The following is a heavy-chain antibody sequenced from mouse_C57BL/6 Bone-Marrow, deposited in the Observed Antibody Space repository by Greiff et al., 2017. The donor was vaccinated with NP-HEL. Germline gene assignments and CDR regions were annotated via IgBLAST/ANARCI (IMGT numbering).Heavy chain of an antibody. CDR2: IHPNSGST. V-gene: IGHV1-64*01. J-gene: IGHJ2*01. Sequence: VQLQQPGAELVKPGASVTLSCKASGYTFTSYWMHWVKQRPGQGLEWIGMIHPNSGSTNYNEKFKSKATLTVDKSSSTAYMQLSSLTSEDSAVYYCARRGAYYTYFDYWGQGTTLTVSS. CDR3: ARRGAYYTYFDY. D-gene: IGHD2-12*01. CDR1: GYTFTSYW.